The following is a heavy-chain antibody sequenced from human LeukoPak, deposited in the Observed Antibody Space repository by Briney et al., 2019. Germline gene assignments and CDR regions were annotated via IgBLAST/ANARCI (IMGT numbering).Heavy chain of an antibody. J-gene: IGHJ6*02. CDR1: GFTVSSNY. V-gene: IGHV3-66*01. CDR3: ARSGFGVLYYYGMDV. D-gene: IGHD3-10*01. Sequence: GGSLRLSCAASGFTVSSNYMSWVRQAPGKGLEWVSIIYSGDSTYYADSVKGRFTISRDNSKNTLWLQMNSLRAEGTAVYYCARSGFGVLYYYGMDVWGQGTTVTVSS. CDR2: IYSGDST.